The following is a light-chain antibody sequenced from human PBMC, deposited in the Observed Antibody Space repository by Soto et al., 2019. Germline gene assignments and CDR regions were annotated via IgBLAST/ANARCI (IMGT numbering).Light chain of an antibody. CDR2: DVS. CDR3: SSYTSSSTVV. Sequence: QSALTQPASVSGSPGQSITISCTGTSSDVGGYNYVSWHQQHPGKAPKLMIYDVSNRPSGVSNRFSGSKSGNTASLTISGLQAEDESDYYSSSYTSSSTVVFGGGTKLTVL. V-gene: IGLV2-14*01. CDR1: SSDVGGYNY. J-gene: IGLJ2*01.